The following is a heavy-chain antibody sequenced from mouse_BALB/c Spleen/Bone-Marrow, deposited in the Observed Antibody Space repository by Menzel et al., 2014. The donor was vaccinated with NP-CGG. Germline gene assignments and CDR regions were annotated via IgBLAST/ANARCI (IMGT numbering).Heavy chain of an antibody. J-gene: IGHJ3*01. CDR2: IDPANGNT. D-gene: IGHD1-1*01. CDR1: GFNIKDTY. CDR3: ARYCFASSGFDY. Sequence: VHVKQSGAELVNPGPSVKLSCTASGFNIKDTYMHCLKQRPEQCLEWIGRIDPANGNTNYDSKFQGRATLTADTSSSTAYLQLSSLTSEDTAVYYCARYCFASSGFDYWGQGTLVTVSA. V-gene: IGHV14-3*02.